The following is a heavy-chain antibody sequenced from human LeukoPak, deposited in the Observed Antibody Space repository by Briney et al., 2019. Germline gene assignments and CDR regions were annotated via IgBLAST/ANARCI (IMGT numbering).Heavy chain of an antibody. V-gene: IGHV1-18*01. CDR3: ARDNLVVPAAIRLDY. D-gene: IGHD2-2*01. J-gene: IGHJ4*02. Sequence: ASVNVSCKASGYTFTSYGISWVRQAPGQGLEWMGWISAYNGNTNYAQKLQGRVTMTTDTSTSTAYMELRSLRSDDTAVYYCARDNLVVPAAIRLDYWGQGTLVTVSS. CDR1: GYTFTSYG. CDR2: ISAYNGNT.